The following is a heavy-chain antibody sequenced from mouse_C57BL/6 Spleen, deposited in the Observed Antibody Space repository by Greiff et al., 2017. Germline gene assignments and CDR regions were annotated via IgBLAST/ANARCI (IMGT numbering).Heavy chain of an antibody. CDR2: ISHGGSYT. CDR3: AREENYYGSRLFDY. V-gene: IGHV5-4*01. D-gene: IGHD1-1*01. J-gene: IGHJ2*01. CDR1: GFTFSSYA. Sequence: EVNVVESGGGLVKPGGSLKLSCAASGFTFSSYAMSWVRQTPEKRLEWVATISHGGSYTYYPDNVKGRFTISRDNAKNNLYLQMSHLKSEDTAMYYCAREENYYGSRLFDYWGQGTTLTVSS.